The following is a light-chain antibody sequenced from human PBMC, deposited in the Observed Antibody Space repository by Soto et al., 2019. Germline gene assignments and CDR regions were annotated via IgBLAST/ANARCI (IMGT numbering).Light chain of an antibody. CDR1: SSNIGSNT. CDR2: STS. Sequence: QIVAISCSGSSSNIGSNTVTWYQQLPGTAPKLLIYSTSQRSSGVPGRFSGSKSGASASLSISGLQSEDEADYYCAAWDDRLDVYVFGTGTKSPS. V-gene: IGLV1-44*01. CDR3: AAWDDRLDVYV. J-gene: IGLJ1*01.